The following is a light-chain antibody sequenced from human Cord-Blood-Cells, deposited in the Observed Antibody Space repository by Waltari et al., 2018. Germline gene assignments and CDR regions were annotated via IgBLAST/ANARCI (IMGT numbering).Light chain of an antibody. Sequence: QSALTQPPSVSGSPGQSVTISCPGTSSDVGSYNRVSWYQQPPGTAPKLMIYEVSNRPSGVPDRFSGSKSGNPASLTISGIQAEDEADYYCSSYTSSSTVVFGGGTKLTVL. CDR2: EVS. V-gene: IGLV2-18*02. CDR3: SSYTSSSTVV. CDR1: SSDVGSYNR. J-gene: IGLJ2*01.